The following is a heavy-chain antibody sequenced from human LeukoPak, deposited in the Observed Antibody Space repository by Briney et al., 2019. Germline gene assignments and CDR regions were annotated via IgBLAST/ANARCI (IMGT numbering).Heavy chain of an antibody. D-gene: IGHD3-16*01. CDR3: ASYVTSIPSGMDV. Sequence: PGGSLRLSCAASGFTFSRYWMHWLRQGPGKGLVWVSRISTDGSSSTYADSVKGRFTISRDNGKNTLYLQMNSLRAEDTAVYYCASYVTSIPSGMDVWGQGTTVIVSS. V-gene: IGHV3-74*01. CDR2: ISTDGSSS. J-gene: IGHJ6*02. CDR1: GFTFSRYW.